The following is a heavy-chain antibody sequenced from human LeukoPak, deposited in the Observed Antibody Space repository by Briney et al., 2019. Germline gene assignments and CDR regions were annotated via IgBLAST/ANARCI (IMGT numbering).Heavy chain of an antibody. CDR3: ARIPYYDFWSGYSHAFDI. CDR2: IDWDDDK. CDR1: GFSLSTSGMC. J-gene: IGHJ3*02. Sequence: RASGPTLVNPTQTLTLTCTFSGFSLSTSGMCVSWIRQPPGKALEWLARIDWDDDKYYSTSLETRLTISKDTSKNQVVLTMTNMDPVDTATYYCARIPYYDFWSGYSHAFDIWGQGTMVTVSS. V-gene: IGHV2-70*11. D-gene: IGHD3-3*01.